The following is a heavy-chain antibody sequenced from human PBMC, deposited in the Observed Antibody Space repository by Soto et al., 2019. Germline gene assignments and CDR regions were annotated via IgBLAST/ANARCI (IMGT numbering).Heavy chain of an antibody. Sequence: ASVKVSCKASGYTFTSYGISWVRQAPGQGLEWMGWISAYNGNTNYAQKLQGRVTMTTDTSTSTAYMELRSLRSDDTAVYYCARGGVITFGGVIVPRVFDFDYWGQGTLVTVSS. CDR3: ARGGVITFGGVIVPRVFDFDY. J-gene: IGHJ4*02. CDR2: ISAYNGNT. CDR1: GYTFTSYG. D-gene: IGHD3-16*02. V-gene: IGHV1-18*01.